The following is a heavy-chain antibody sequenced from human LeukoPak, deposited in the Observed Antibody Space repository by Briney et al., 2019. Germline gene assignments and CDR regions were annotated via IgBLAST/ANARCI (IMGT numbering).Heavy chain of an antibody. CDR2: IIPIFGTA. CDR1: GGTFSSYA. J-gene: IGHJ4*02. D-gene: IGHD6-13*01. CDR3: ARAAYSSSSFDY. V-gene: IGHV1-69*06. Sequence: ASVKVSCKASGGTFSSYAISWVRQAPGQGLEWMGGIIPIFGTANYAQKFQGRVTITADKSTSTAYMELSSLRSEDTAVYYCARAAYSSSSFDYWGQGTLVTVSS.